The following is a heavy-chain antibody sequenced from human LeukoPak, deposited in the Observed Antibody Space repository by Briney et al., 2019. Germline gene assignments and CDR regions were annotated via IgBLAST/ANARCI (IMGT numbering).Heavy chain of an antibody. Sequence: GGSLRLSCAASGFAFSNYAMTWVRQAPGKGLEWVSAISGSGTSTYYADSVKGRFTISRDNSKNTLYLQMNSLRAEDTAVYYCAKDLPYYDFWSGCFDYWGQGTLVTVSS. V-gene: IGHV3-23*01. CDR2: ISGSGTST. CDR1: GFAFSNYA. D-gene: IGHD3-3*01. J-gene: IGHJ4*02. CDR3: AKDLPYYDFWSGCFDY.